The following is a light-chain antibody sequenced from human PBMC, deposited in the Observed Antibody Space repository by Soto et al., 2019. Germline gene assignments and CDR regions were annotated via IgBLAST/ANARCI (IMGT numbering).Light chain of an antibody. Sequence: EIVLTQSPGTLSLSPGERATLSCRASQSVRSSYLAWYQQKLGQAPRLLIYGASSRATGIPDRFSGSGSGTDFTLTISRLEPEDFAVYYCQQYGSSPYTFGQGPSWRAN. CDR2: GAS. CDR1: QSVRSSY. V-gene: IGKV3-20*01. CDR3: QQYGSSPYT. J-gene: IGKJ2*01.